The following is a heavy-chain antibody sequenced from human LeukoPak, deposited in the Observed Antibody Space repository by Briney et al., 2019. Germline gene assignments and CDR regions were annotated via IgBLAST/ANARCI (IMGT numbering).Heavy chain of an antibody. J-gene: IGHJ6*02. CDR3: ARDARVGATLYYYYGMDV. V-gene: IGHV4-4*07. CDR1: GGSISSYY. CDR2: IYTSGDT. D-gene: IGHD1-26*01. Sequence: SETLSLTCTVSGGSISSYYWSWIRQPAGKGLEWIGRIYTSGDTNYNPSLKSRVTMSVDTSKNQFSLKLSSVTAADTAVYYCARDARVGATLYYYYGMDVWGQGTTVTVSS.